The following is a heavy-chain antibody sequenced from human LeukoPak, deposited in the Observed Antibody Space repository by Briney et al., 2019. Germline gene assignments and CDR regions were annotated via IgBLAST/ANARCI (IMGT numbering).Heavy chain of an antibody. D-gene: IGHD3-22*01. Sequence: PGGSLRLSCAASGFTFSSYAMSWVRQAPGKGLEWVSAISGSGGSTYYADSVKGRFTISRDNSKNTLYLQMNSLRAEDTAVYYCAKGVGGSGYYYFGKKDAFDIWGQGTMVTVSS. J-gene: IGHJ3*02. CDR3: AKGVGGSGYYYFGKKDAFDI. CDR2: ISGSGGST. V-gene: IGHV3-23*01. CDR1: GFTFSSYA.